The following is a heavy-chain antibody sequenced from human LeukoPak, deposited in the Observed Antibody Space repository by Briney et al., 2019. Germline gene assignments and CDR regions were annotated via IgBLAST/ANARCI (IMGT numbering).Heavy chain of an antibody. J-gene: IGHJ4*02. CDR3: ARDLNREDFDY. CDR1: GFSFSSYD. D-gene: IGHD3-9*01. V-gene: IGHV3-33*01. CDR2: IWYDGSDK. Sequence: GKSLRLSCVASGFSFSSYDMHWVRQAPGKGLEWVAIIWYDGSDKYYGDSVRGRFTVSRDNLKNTLYLQMNTLRAEDTAVYYCARDLNREDFDYWGQGALVVASS.